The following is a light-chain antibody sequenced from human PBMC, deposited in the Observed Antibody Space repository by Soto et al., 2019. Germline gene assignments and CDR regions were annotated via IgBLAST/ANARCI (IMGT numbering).Light chain of an antibody. Sequence: DIPMTQSPSTLSAFVGDRVTITCRASQNINTWLAWYQQKPGKAPKLLIFDASSLQSGVPSMFSGRGGGTEFPLVISSLQPDDVATCFCHQYSSYWTFGQGTRVEVK. CDR1: QNINTW. V-gene: IGKV1-5*01. CDR2: DAS. J-gene: IGKJ1*01. CDR3: HQYSSYWT.